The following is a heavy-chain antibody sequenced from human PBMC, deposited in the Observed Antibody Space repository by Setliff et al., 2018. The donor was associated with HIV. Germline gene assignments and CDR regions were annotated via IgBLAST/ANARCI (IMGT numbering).Heavy chain of an antibody. V-gene: IGHV3-7*03. CDR2: IKQDGSEK. Sequence: GGSLRLSCAASGFTFSSYAMSWVRQAPGKGLEWVANIKQDGSEKYYVDSVKGRFTISRDNARKSVYLQIDSLRAEDTAVYYCARDRGYDLDYFDYWGQGTLVTVSS. J-gene: IGHJ4*02. CDR1: GFTFSSYA. CDR3: ARDRGYDLDYFDY. D-gene: IGHD5-12*01.